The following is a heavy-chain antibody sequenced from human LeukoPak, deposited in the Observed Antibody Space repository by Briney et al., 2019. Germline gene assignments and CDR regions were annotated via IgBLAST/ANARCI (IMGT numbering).Heavy chain of an antibody. J-gene: IGHJ4*02. Sequence: GGSLRLSCGASRFTFSNYWMSWVRQAPGKGLEWVANIKEDGSEKDYVDSVKGRFTISRDNAKNSLYLQMNSLRAEDTAVYYCAKDHDYGDYIDYWGQGTLVTVSS. CDR3: AKDHDYGDYIDY. D-gene: IGHD4-17*01. V-gene: IGHV3-7*03. CDR1: RFTFSNYW. CDR2: IKEDGSEK.